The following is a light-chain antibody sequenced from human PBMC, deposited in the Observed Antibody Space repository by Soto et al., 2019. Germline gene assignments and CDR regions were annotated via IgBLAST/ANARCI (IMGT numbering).Light chain of an antibody. Sequence: IQLPQSPSTLFAPVGVRVTITCRPRQNIERWLAWYQQKPGKAPKLLLYDVSSLESGVPSRFSGSGSATEFILTISGLQPDDFATYFCQQFKSDTWTFGQGTKVDIK. V-gene: IGKV1-5*01. CDR2: DVS. CDR3: QQFKSDTWT. J-gene: IGKJ1*01. CDR1: QNIERW.